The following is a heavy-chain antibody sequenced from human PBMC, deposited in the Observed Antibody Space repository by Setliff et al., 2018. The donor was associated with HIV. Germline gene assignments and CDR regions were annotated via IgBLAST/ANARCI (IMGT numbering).Heavy chain of an antibody. CDR2: IYHSGST. J-gene: IGHJ4*02. Sequence: SETLSLTCALSGYSISNGNYWGWIRQPSGKGLEWIGSIYHSGSTFYNPSLRSRVTISVDTSQDQFSLRLTSVTAADTAVYYCAARNSGNPTRHFDYWGQGTLVTVSS. V-gene: IGHV4-38-2*01. CDR1: GYSISNGNY. CDR3: AARNSGNPTRHFDY. D-gene: IGHD3-10*01.